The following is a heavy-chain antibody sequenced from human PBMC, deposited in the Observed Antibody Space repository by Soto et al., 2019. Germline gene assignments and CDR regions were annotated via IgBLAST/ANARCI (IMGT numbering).Heavy chain of an antibody. J-gene: IGHJ4*02. V-gene: IGHV1-24*01. CDR1: GYTLTELS. D-gene: IGHD3-9*01. CDR3: ATSMSLLRYFDWPQGFDY. CDR2: FDPEDGET. Sequence: ASVKVSCKVSGYTLTELSMHWVRQAPGKGLEWMGGFDPEDGETIYAQKFQGRVTMTEDTSTDTAYMELSSLRSEDTAVYYWATSMSLLRYFDWPQGFDYWGQGTLVTVSS.